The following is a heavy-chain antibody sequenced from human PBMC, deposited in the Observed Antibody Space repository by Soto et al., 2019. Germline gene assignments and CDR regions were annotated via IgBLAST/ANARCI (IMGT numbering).Heavy chain of an antibody. CDR2: ISYDGSNK. D-gene: IGHD5-12*01. V-gene: IGHV3-30-3*01. Sequence: QVQLVESGGGVVQPGRSLRLSCAASGFTFSSYAMHWVRQAPGKGLEWVAVISYDGSNKYYADSVKGRFTISRDNSKNTLYLQMNSLRAEDTAVYYCARAIERWLQLDYGGQGTLVTVSS. J-gene: IGHJ4*02. CDR1: GFTFSSYA. CDR3: ARAIERWLQLDY.